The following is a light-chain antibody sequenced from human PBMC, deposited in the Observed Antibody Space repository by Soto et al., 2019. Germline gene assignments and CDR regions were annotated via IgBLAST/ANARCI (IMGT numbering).Light chain of an antibody. CDR2: DAS. CDR1: QSVSNY. V-gene: IGKV3-11*01. Sequence: EIVLTQSPATLSLSPGERASLSCRASQSVSNYLGWYQQKPGQAPRLLIYDASKRAIGIPARFSGSGSGTDFTLTISSLEPEDFAVYYCQQYYTTPAITFGQGTRLEIK. J-gene: IGKJ5*01. CDR3: QQYYTTPAIT.